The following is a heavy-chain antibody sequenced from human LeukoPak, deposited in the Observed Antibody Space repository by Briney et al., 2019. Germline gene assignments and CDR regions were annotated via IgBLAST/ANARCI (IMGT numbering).Heavy chain of an antibody. CDR1: GCTFTSYW. J-gene: IGHJ4*02. CDR3: ARQSGIRMPIDY. CDR2: IYPGDSDT. D-gene: IGHD1-14*01. V-gene: IGHV5-51*01. Sequence: GESLQISCQGSGCTFTSYWIGWVRQMPGKGLEWMGIIYPGDSDTRYSPSFQGQVIISADKSISTAYLQWNTLKASDTAMYYCARQSGIRMPIDYWGQGTLVTVSS.